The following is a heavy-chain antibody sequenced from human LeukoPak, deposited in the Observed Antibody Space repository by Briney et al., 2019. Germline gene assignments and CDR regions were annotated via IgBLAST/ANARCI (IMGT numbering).Heavy chain of an antibody. J-gene: IGHJ4*02. Sequence: SETLSLTCTVSGGSISNKYWSWIRQPPGKGLEWIGYIYYSGSTNYNPSLKSRVTILVDTSKNQFSLKLSSVTAADTAVYYCARGIVGATGYYFDYWGQGTLVTVSS. CDR3: ARGIVGATGYYFDY. D-gene: IGHD1-26*01. CDR2: IYYSGST. CDR1: GGSISNKY. V-gene: IGHV4-59*12.